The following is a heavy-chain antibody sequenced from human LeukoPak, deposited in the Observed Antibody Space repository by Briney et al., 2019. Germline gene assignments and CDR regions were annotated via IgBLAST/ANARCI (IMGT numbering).Heavy chain of an antibody. Sequence: GGSLRLSCAASGFTFSSYSMNWVRQAPGKGLEWVSSISSSSSYIYYADSVKGRFTISRDNAKNSLYLQMNSLRAEDTAVYYWARALLWFGELLAPGLFDPWGPGALVTVSS. CDR3: ARALLWFGELLAPGLFDP. CDR2: ISSSSSYI. V-gene: IGHV3-21*01. CDR1: GFTFSSYS. J-gene: IGHJ5*02. D-gene: IGHD3-10*01.